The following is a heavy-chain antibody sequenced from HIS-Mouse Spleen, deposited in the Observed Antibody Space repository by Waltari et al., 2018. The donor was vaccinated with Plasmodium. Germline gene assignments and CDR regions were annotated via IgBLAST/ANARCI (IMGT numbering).Heavy chain of an antibody. CDR2: IKQDGSEK. V-gene: IGHV3-7*01. J-gene: IGHJ2*01. D-gene: IGHD6-13*01. CDR1: GSTFCSYW. Sequence: QLGGPGEGLARPGGSRSLSCQAHGSTFCSYWMSWVREAPGKGLEWVANIKQDGSEKYYVDSVKGRFTISRDNAKNSLYLQMNSLRAEDTAVYYCASSWYWYFDLWGRGTLVTVSS. CDR3: ASSWYWYFDL.